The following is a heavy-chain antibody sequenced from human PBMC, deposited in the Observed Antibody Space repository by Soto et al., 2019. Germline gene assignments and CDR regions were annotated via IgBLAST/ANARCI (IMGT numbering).Heavy chain of an antibody. CDR1: GFTFSSYA. CDR2: ISGSGGST. D-gene: IGHD3-22*01. J-gene: IGHJ5*01. CDR3: AKAEDYYDSSGMPFDP. V-gene: IGHV3-23*01. Sequence: GGSLRLSCAASGFTFSSYAMSWVRQAPGKGLEWVSAISGSGGSTYYADSVKGRFTISRDNSKNTLYLQMNSLRAEDTAVYYCAKAEDYYDSSGMPFDPLGQGXLVTVSS.